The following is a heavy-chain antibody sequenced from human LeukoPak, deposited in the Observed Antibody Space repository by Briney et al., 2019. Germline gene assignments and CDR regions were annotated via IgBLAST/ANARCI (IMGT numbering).Heavy chain of an antibody. CDR1: GFTFSDYY. V-gene: IGHV3-11*01. J-gene: IGHJ1*01. D-gene: IGHD4-17*01. CDR3: ASNRYGDYVSLVYFQH. CDR2: ISSSGSTI. Sequence: GVSLRLSCAASGFTFSDYYMSWIRQGPGKGLEWVSYISSSGSTIYYADSVKGRFTISRDNAKNSLYLQMNSLRAEDTAVYYCASNRYGDYVSLVYFQHWGQGTLVTVSS.